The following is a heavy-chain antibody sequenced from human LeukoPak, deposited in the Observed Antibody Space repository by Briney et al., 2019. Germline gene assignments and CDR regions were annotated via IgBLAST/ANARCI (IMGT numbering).Heavy chain of an antibody. CDR2: IKSKTDGVTT. Sequence: GGSLRVSCAASGFTFSNALMSWVRQAPGEWLEGVGRIKSKTDGVTTDYAATVKGRFTIARDDSKNTLYLQMNSLKPEDTAVYYCTTLWFGELLFGHYYYYMDVWGKGTTVTVSS. J-gene: IGHJ6*03. D-gene: IGHD3-10*01. CDR3: TTLWFGELLFGHYYYYMDV. V-gene: IGHV3-15*01. CDR1: GFTFSNAL.